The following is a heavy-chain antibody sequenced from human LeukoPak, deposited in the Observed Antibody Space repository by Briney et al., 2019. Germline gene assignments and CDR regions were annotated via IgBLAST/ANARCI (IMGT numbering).Heavy chain of an antibody. Sequence: GGSLRLSCAASGLSFTGYWLHWVRQAPGKELVWISRINIDASVTTYADSVKGRFTISRDNAKKTAYLQMNSLRAEDTAVYYCARVPVDGYSTSFDYWGQGSLVTVSS. CDR1: GLSFTGYW. V-gene: IGHV3-74*01. CDR3: ARVPVDGYSTSFDY. J-gene: IGHJ4*02. CDR2: INIDASVT. D-gene: IGHD2/OR15-2a*01.